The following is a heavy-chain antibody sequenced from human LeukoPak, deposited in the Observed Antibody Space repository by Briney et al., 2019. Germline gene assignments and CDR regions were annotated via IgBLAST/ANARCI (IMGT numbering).Heavy chain of an antibody. CDR2: ISGSGGST. V-gene: IGHV3-23*01. CDR1: GFTFSSYA. J-gene: IGHJ4*02. CDR3: AKRKFGGVIVLYLDY. Sequence: GGSLRLSCAASGFTFSSYAMSWVRQAPGKGLEWVSAISGSGGSTYYADSVKGRFTISRDNSKNTLYLQMNSLRAEDTAVYYCAKRKFGGVIVLYLDYWGQGTLVTVSS. D-gene: IGHD3-16*02.